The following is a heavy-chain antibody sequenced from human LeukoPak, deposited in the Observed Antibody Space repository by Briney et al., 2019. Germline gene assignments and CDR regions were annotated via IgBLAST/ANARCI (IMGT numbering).Heavy chain of an antibody. CDR1: GFAFSTYA. V-gene: IGHV3-23*01. D-gene: IGHD6-19*01. J-gene: IGHJ4*02. Sequence: LTGGSLRLSCAAPGFAFSTYAVNWVRQAPGKGLEWVSGISGTGQSTHYADSVRGRFTISRDNSENTVNLQMNSRRGEDTALYYCAKGKSSSVWNYFDYWGQGTLVTVSS. CDR2: ISGTGQST. CDR3: AKGKSSSVWNYFDY.